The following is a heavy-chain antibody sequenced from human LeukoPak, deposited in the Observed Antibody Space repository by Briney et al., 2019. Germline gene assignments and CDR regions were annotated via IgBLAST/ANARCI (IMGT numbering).Heavy chain of an antibody. CDR2: ISYDGSNK. Sequence: GGSLRLSCAASGFTFSSYAMHWVRQAPGKGLEWVAVISYDGSNKYYADSVKGRFTISRDNAKNTLSLQMNSLRGEDTAVYYCGREDRIVLGNDALDIWGQGTMVTVSS. CDR1: GFTFSSYA. CDR3: GREDRIVLGNDALDI. J-gene: IGHJ3*02. D-gene: IGHD2-8*01. V-gene: IGHV3-30*04.